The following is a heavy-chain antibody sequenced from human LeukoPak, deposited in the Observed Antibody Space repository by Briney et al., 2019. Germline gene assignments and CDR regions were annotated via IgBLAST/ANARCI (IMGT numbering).Heavy chain of an antibody. D-gene: IGHD2-21*01. Sequence: GGSLRLSCAASGFTFSSYSMNWVRQAPGKGLEWVSSISSSSSYICYADSVKGRFTISRDNAKNSLYLQMNSLRAEDTAVYYCAAQIPRFDYWGQGTLVTVSS. V-gene: IGHV3-21*01. CDR3: AAQIPRFDY. J-gene: IGHJ4*02. CDR2: ISSSSSYI. CDR1: GFTFSSYS.